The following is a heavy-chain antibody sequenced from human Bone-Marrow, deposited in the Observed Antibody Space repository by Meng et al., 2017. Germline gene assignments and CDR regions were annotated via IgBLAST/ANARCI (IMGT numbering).Heavy chain of an antibody. D-gene: IGHD6-19*01. CDR2: ISSSGSTI. J-gene: IGHJ4*02. V-gene: IGHV3-48*03. Sequence: GESLKISCTASGFTFGDYAMSWVRQAPGKGLEWVSYISSSGSTIYYADSVKGRFTISRDNAKNSLYLQMNSLRAEDTAVYYSQASLAVAGTAFDYWGQGTLVTVSS. CDR3: QASLAVAGTAFDY. CDR1: GFTFGDYA.